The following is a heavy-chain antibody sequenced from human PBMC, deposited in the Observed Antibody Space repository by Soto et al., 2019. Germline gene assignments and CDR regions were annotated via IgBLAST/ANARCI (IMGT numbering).Heavy chain of an antibody. CDR2: ISYDGSNK. Sequence: GGSLRLSCAASGFTFSSYAMHWVRQAPGKGLEWVAVISYDGSNKYYADSVKGRFTISRDNSKNTLYLQMNSLRAEDTAVYYCARDLSSQGVAVAGTFDEGGQGTLVTVSA. D-gene: IGHD6-19*01. J-gene: IGHJ4*02. CDR1: GFTFSSYA. V-gene: IGHV3-30*04. CDR3: ARDLSSQGVAVAGTFDE.